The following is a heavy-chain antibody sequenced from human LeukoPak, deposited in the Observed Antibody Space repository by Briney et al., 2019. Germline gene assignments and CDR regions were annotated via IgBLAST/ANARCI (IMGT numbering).Heavy chain of an antibody. J-gene: IGHJ6*02. CDR2: INSDGSST. D-gene: IGHD3-10*01. CDR1: GFTFSSYW. Sequence: GGSLRLSCAASGFTFSSYWMHWVRQAPGKGLVWVSRINSDGSSTSYADSVKGRFTVSRDNSKNTLYLQMNSLRAEDTAEYFCVKGGVRGSPYYYFMDVWGQGTTVTVSS. V-gene: IGHV3-74*01. CDR3: VKGGVRGSPYYYFMDV.